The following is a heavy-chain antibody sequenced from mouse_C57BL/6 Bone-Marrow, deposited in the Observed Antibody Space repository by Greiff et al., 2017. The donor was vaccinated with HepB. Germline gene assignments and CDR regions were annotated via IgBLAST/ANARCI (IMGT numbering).Heavy chain of an antibody. Sequence: EVQLQQSGPELVKPGASVKIPCKASGYTFTDYNMDWVKQSHGKSLEWIGGINPNNGGTIYNQKFKGKATLTVDKSSSTAYMELRSLTSEGTAVEYCERYDPAGFAYRGQGTRVTVAA. J-gene: IGHJ3*01. V-gene: IGHV1-18*01. CDR3: ERYDPAGFAY. CDR1: GYTFTDYN. CDR2: INPNNGGT. D-gene: IGHD2-3*01.